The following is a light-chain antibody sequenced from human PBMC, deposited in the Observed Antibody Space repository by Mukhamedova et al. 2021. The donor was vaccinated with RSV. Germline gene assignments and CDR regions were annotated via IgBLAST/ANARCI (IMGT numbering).Light chain of an antibody. Sequence: TCQGDSLRSYYASWYQQKPGQAPVLVIYGKNNRPSGIPDRFSGSSSGNTASLTITGAQAEDEADYYCNSRDSSGNHLVFGGGTKLT. J-gene: IGLJ2*01. CDR1: SLRSYY. CDR3: NSRDSSGNHLV. V-gene: IGLV3-19*01. CDR2: GKN.